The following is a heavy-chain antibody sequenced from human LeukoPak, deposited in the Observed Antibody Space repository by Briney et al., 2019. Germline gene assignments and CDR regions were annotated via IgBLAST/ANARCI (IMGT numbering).Heavy chain of an antibody. J-gene: IGHJ6*02. V-gene: IGHV1-18*01. CDR3: ARDIVVIIGSFYYGMDL. D-gene: IGHD2-15*01. CDR1: GYPFASFG. Sequence: ASVKVSCKASGYPFASFGISWVRQAPGQGLERMGWISAYNGNTNYAPKFQGRLTMTTDTSTSTAYMELRSLRSDDTAVYYCARDIVVIIGSFYYGMDLWGQGTTVTVSS. CDR2: ISAYNGNT.